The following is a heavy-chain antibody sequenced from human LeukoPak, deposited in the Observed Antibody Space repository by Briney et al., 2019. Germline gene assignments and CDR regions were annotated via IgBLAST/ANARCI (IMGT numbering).Heavy chain of an antibody. Sequence: ASVKVSCKASGNSISNYAVSWVRQAPGQGFEWMGGIIPIFGTADYAQKFQGRVTITADQSTSTTYMALSSLKSEDTAVYYCARARYYDILTGQTFDYWGQGTLVTVSS. V-gene: IGHV1-69*01. CDR3: ARARYYDILTGQTFDY. CDR2: IIPIFGTA. J-gene: IGHJ4*02. CDR1: GNSISNYA. D-gene: IGHD3-9*01.